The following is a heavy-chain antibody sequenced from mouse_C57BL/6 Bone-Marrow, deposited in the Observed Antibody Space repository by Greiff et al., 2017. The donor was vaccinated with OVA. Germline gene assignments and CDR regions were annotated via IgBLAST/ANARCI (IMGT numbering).Heavy chain of an antibody. CDR3: AREGYYYGSSLWYFDV. Sequence: VQLQQSGAELVMPGASVKLSCKASGYTFTSYWMHWVKQRPGQGLEWIGEIDPSDSYTNYNQKFKGKSTLTVDKSSSTAYMQLSSLTSEDSAVYYCAREGYYYGSSLWYFDVWGTGTTVTVSS. J-gene: IGHJ1*03. D-gene: IGHD1-1*01. CDR2: IDPSDSYT. CDR1: GYTFTSYW. V-gene: IGHV1-69*01.